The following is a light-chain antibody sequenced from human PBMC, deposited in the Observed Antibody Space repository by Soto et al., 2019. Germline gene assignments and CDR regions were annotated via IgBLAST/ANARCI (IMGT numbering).Light chain of an antibody. J-gene: IGKJ1*01. CDR1: QSVLYSPNNKNY. CDR3: QQFYTTPVT. Sequence: DIVMTQSPDSLAVSLGERATINCKSSQSVLYSPNNKNYLAWYQQKPGQPPELLIYWASTRESGVPDRFSGSGSGTDFTLTISSLQAEDVPVYYCQQFYTTPVTFGQGTKVEIK. CDR2: WAS. V-gene: IGKV4-1*01.